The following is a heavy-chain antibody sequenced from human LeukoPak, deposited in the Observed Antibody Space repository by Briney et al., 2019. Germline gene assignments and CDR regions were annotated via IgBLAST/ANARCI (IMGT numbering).Heavy chain of an antibody. CDR2: IYYSGST. V-gene: IGHV4-59*01. D-gene: IGHD3-16*01. Sequence: PSETLSLTCTVSGGSISSYYWSWIRQPPGKGLEWIGYIYYSGSTNYNPSLKSRVTISVDTSKNQFSLKLSSVTAADTAVYYCARDLGGALFDYWGQGNLVTVSS. J-gene: IGHJ4*02. CDR1: GGSISSYY. CDR3: ARDLGGALFDY.